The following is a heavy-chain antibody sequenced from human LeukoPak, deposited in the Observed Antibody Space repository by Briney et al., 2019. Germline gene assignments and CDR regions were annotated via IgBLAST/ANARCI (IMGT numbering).Heavy chain of an antibody. CDR2: INPSGGST. J-gene: IGHJ6*03. CDR1: GYTLTRYY. CDR3: ARGDNYYHYYMDV. V-gene: IGHV1-46*01. Sequence: ASVKVSCKASGYTLTRYYIHWVRRAPGQGLEWMGIINPSGGSTTYAQKFQGRVTMTRDTSTSTVYMELSSLRSEDTAVYYCARGDNYYHYYMDVWGKGTTFTVSS. D-gene: IGHD2-15*01.